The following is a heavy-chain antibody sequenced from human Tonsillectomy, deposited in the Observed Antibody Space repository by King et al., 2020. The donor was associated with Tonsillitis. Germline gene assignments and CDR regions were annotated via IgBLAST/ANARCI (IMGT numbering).Heavy chain of an antibody. V-gene: IGHV4-39*01. J-gene: IGHJ6*03. CDR1: GGSISSGSYY. CDR2: IYYSGST. Sequence: QLQESGPGLVKPSETLSLTCVVSGGSISSGSYYWGWIRQPPGKGLEWIGSIYYSGSTYSNPSLKSRVTISVDTSKNQFSLKLNSVTAADTALYYCARHACSGGTCHSINYYYMDV. D-gene: IGHD2-15*01. CDR3: ARHACSGGTCHSINYYYMDV.